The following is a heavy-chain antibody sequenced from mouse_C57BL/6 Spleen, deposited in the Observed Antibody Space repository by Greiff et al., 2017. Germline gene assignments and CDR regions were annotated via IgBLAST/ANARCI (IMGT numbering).Heavy chain of an antibody. CDR2: IDPSDSYT. V-gene: IGHV1-50*01. CDR1: GYTFTSYW. Sequence: QVQLQQPGAELVKPGASVKLSCKASGYTFTSYWMQWVKQRPGQGLEWIGEIDPSDSYTNYNQKFKGKATLTVDTSSSTAYMQLSILTSKDSAVYYGAKRGGYYVTDYWGQGTTLTVSS. CDR3: AKRGGYYVTDY. J-gene: IGHJ2*01. D-gene: IGHD2-3*01.